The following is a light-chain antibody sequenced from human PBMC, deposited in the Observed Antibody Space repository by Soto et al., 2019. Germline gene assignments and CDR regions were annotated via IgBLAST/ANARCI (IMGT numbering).Light chain of an antibody. CDR1: QSISNW. J-gene: IGKJ1*01. CDR3: QQYNSYS. Sequence: SQMIQSASTLPASVGDRVIIPCRASQSISNWLAWYQQKPGTAPKVLIYHASNLQSGVPSRFSGSGSGTEFTLTISSLQPDDFATYYCQQYNSYSFGQGTKVDIK. V-gene: IGKV1-5*01. CDR2: HAS.